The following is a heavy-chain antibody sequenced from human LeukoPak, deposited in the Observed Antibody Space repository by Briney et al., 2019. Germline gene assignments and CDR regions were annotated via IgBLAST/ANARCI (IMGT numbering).Heavy chain of an antibody. CDR3: AREGAYSSSSSDFDY. CDR2: ISSSSSYI. CDR1: GFTFSSYS. Sequence: GGSLRLSCAASGFTFSSYSMNRVRQAPGKGLEWVSSISSSSSYIYYADSVKGRFTISRDNAKNSLYLQMNSLRAEDTAVYYCAREGAYSSSSSDFDYWGQGTLVTVSS. V-gene: IGHV3-21*01. D-gene: IGHD6-6*01. J-gene: IGHJ4*02.